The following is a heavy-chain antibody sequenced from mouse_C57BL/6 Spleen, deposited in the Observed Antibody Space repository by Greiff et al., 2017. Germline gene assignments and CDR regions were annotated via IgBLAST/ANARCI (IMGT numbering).Heavy chain of an antibody. CDR1: GYTFTSYW. CDR3: ARWVKGDDDGAYYAMDY. D-gene: IGHD2-2*01. J-gene: IGHJ4*01. V-gene: IGHV1-72*01. CDR2: IDPNSGGT. Sequence: QVQLQQPGAELVKPGASVKLSCKASGYTFTSYWMHWVKQRPGRGLEWIGRIDPNSGGTKYNEKFKSKATLTVDKPSSTAYMQLSSLTSEDSAVYYGARWVKGDDDGAYYAMDYWGQGTSLTVSS.